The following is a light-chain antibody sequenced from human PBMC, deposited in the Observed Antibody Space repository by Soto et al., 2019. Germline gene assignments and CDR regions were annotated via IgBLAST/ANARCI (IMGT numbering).Light chain of an antibody. J-gene: IGLJ2*01. CDR2: DVN. V-gene: IGLV2-14*03. CDR3: SSYTTADTVI. CDR1: SSDIGGYNF. Sequence: QSALTQPASMSGSPGQSITISCTGTSSDIGGYNFVSWYQRHPGKGAKLMIFDVNFRPSGVSNSFYGSKSENAASLTISGLQPEDEADYYCSSYTTADTVIFGGGTKLTVL.